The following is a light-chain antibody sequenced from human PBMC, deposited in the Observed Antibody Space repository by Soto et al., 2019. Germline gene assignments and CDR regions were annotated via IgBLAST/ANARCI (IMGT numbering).Light chain of an antibody. Sequence: EIVMTQSPATLSVSPGERATLSCRASQSVSSNLAWYQQKPGQAPRLLFYGASTRATGIPARFSGSGSGTEFTLTISSLQSEDFAVYYCQQYNNWLRTFGQGTKVEIK. J-gene: IGKJ1*01. CDR1: QSVSSN. V-gene: IGKV3-15*01. CDR2: GAS. CDR3: QQYNNWLRT.